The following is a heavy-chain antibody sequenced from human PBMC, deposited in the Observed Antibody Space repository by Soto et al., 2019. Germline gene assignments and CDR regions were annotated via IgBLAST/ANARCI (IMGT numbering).Heavy chain of an antibody. D-gene: IGHD6-6*01. CDR3: ARRKSIAAGMYV. CDR1: GYSFTNYW. V-gene: IGHV5-51*01. Sequence: GDSLRISCKGSGYSFTNYWISWVRQIPGKGLEWMGRIYPGDSDTRYSPSFQGHVTISADKSISTAYLQWSGLKDSDTDMYYCARRKSIAAGMYVWAQGTRVTVSS. J-gene: IGHJ6*02. CDR2: IYPGDSDT.